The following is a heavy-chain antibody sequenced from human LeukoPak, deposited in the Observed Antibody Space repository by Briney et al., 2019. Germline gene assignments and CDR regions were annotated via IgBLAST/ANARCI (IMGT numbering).Heavy chain of an antibody. D-gene: IGHD3-3*01. CDR1: GFIFTNYF. V-gene: IGHV3-7*01. CDR2: IKHDGSEK. CDR3: ATDRGWRTSGYYLYYFKY. Sequence: PGGSLRLSCAASGFIFTNYFMSWVRQAPGKGLEWVASIKHDGSEKYYVDSVRGRFTISRDNTMNSLYLQMSSLRAEDTAVYYCATDRGWRTSGYYLYYFKYWGKGTLFTFSS. J-gene: IGHJ4*02.